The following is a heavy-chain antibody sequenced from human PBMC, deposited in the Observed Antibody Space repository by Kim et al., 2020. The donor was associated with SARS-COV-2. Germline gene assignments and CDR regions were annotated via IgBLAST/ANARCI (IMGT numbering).Heavy chain of an antibody. Sequence: GGSLRLSCAASGFTFSSYGMHWVRQAPGKGLEWVAVISYDGSNKYYADSVKGRFTISRDNSKNTLYLQMNSLRAEDTAVYYCAKVSPRNGITMVRGVPPDYWGQGTLVTGSS. CDR1: GFTFSSYG. V-gene: IGHV3-30*18. D-gene: IGHD3-10*01. CDR3: AKVSPRNGITMVRGVPPDY. CDR2: ISYDGSNK. J-gene: IGHJ4*02.